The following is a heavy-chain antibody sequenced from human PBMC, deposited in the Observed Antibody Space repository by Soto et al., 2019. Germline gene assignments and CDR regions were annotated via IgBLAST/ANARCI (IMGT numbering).Heavy chain of an antibody. J-gene: IGHJ6*03. CDR1: GFTFDDYG. D-gene: IGHD2-15*01. Sequence: EVQLVESGGGVVRPGGSLRLSCEASGFTFDDYGMSWVRQAPGKGLEWVSGINWNGGSTGYADSVKGRFTISRDNAKNSLYLQMNSLRAEDTALYHCARAGLVAATPGDYYYYMDVWGKGTTVTVSS. CDR2: INWNGGST. CDR3: ARAGLVAATPGDYYYYMDV. V-gene: IGHV3-20*01.